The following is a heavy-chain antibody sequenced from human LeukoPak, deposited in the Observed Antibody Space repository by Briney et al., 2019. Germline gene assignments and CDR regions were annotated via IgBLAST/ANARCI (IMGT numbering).Heavy chain of an antibody. J-gene: IGHJ4*02. CDR1: GFTFSSYE. CDR3: AREMGADDFDY. V-gene: IGHV3-48*03. Sequence: GGSLRLSCAASGFTFSSYEMNWVRQAPGKGLEWVSYISSSGSTIYYADSVKGRFTISRDNAKNSLYLQMNSLRAEDTAVYYCAREMGADDFDYWGQGTLVTVSS. D-gene: IGHD1-26*01. CDR2: ISSSGSTI.